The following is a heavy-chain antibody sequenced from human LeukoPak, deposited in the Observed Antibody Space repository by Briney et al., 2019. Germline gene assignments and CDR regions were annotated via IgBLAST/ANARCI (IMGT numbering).Heavy chain of an antibody. J-gene: IGHJ4*02. V-gene: IGHV4-34*01. D-gene: IGHD3-22*01. CDR1: GGSFSGYY. CDR3: VTYYFDSSGPKKNY. Sequence: SEILSLTCAVYGGSFSGYYWNWIRQPPGKGLEWIGEINHSGSTNYNPSLKSRVTISVDTSKKQFSLKLSSVTAADTAVYYCVTYYFDSSGPKKNYWGQGTLVTVSS. CDR2: INHSGST.